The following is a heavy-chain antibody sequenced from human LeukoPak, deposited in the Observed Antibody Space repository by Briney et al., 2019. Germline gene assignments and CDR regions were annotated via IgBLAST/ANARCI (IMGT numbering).Heavy chain of an antibody. D-gene: IGHD2-2*01. CDR1: GFTFDDYA. V-gene: IGHV3-9*01. CDR3: AKGGYCSSTSCYDYYYYYMDV. Sequence: GRSLRLSCAASGFTFDDYAMHWVRQAPGKGLEWVSGISWNSGSIVHADSVKGRFTISRDDAKNSLYLQMNSLRAEDTALYYCAKGGYCSSTSCYDYYYYYMDVWGKGTTVTVSS. J-gene: IGHJ6*03. CDR2: ISWNSGSI.